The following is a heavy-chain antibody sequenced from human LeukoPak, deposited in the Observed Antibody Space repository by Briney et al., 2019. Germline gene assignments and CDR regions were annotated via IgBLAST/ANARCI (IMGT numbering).Heavy chain of an antibody. D-gene: IGHD6-19*01. CDR2: IYPGDSDT. V-gene: IGHV5-51*01. CDR1: GYSFTSYW. Sequence: GESLKISCKGSGYSFTSYWIGWVRRMPGKGLEWMGIIYPGDSDTRYSPSFQGQVTTSADKSISTAYLQWSSLKASGTAMYYCARQRAVAGTAGVDYWGQGTLVTVSS. J-gene: IGHJ4*02. CDR3: ARQRAVAGTAGVDY.